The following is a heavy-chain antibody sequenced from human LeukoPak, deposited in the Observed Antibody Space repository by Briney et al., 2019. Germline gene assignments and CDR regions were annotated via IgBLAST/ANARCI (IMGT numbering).Heavy chain of an antibody. CDR3: ARDRITMVRGVTSTSDY. CDR2: IGPNSGGT. D-gene: IGHD3-10*01. Sequence: GASVKVSCKPSGYTFTGYFMHWVRQAPGQGLEWMGWIGPNSGGTNYAQKFQGRVTMTRDTSISTAYMELSRLRSDDTAVYYCARDRITMVRGVTSTSDYWGQGTLVTVSS. V-gene: IGHV1-2*02. J-gene: IGHJ4*02. CDR1: GYTFTGYF.